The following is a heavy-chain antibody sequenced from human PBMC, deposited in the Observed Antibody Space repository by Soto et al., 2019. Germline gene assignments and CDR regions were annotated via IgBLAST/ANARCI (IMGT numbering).Heavy chain of an antibody. J-gene: IGHJ4*02. CDR1: GYTFSSYG. V-gene: IGHV1-18*01. D-gene: IGHD1-1*01. CDR3: ARDRDWNLDY. CDR2: IYIDDT. Sequence: QVHLVQSGAEVKKPGASVKVSCKASGYTFSSYGFSWMRQAPGQGLEWMGWIYIDDTKYAQNFQGRGTMTTDTIPSTVYMELRSLTSDDTAVYYCARDRDWNLDYWGQGTLVTVSS.